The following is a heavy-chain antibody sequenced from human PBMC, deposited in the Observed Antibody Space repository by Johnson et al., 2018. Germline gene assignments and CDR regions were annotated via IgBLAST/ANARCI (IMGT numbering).Heavy chain of an antibody. CDR2: IRWNSGSI. V-gene: IGHV3-9*01. Sequence: VQLVESGGGVVQPGRSLRLSCEASGFIFADYALHWVRQAPGTGLEWVSGIRWNSGSIGDAASGKGGFTIPSDNAQNSLYRQMNSLKTEDTAVYYCTTVSGVTIFGVVPDHDAFDIWGQGTMVTVSS. CDR3: TTVSGVTIFGVVPDHDAFDI. CDR1: GFIFADYA. D-gene: IGHD3-3*01. J-gene: IGHJ3*02.